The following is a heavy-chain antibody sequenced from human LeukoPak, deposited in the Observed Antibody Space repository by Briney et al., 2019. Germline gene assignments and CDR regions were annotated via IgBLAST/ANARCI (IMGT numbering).Heavy chain of an antibody. D-gene: IGHD2-21*01. J-gene: IGHJ6*04. CDR2: INPSGGST. CDR3: ARHSHMDV. V-gene: IGHV1-46*01. CDR1: GYTFTSYP. Sequence: ASVKVSCKASGYTFTSYPMHSLRQAPGQGLEWMGIINPSGGSTSYAQKFQGRVTMTRDTSTSTVYLELSSLRSEDTAVYYCARHSHMDVWGTGTTVTVSS.